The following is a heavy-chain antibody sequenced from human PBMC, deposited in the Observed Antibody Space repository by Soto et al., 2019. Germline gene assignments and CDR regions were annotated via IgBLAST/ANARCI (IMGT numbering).Heavy chain of an antibody. CDR1: GFTFSSYG. V-gene: IGHV3-33*01. D-gene: IGHD6-6*01. J-gene: IGHJ6*02. CDR2: IWYDGSNK. Sequence: LRLSCAASGFTFSSYGMHWVRQAPGKGLEWVAVIWYDGSNKYYADSVKGRFTISRDNSKNTLYLQMNSLRAEDTAVYYCARDQGAALRYYYGMDVWGQGTTVTVSS. CDR3: ARDQGAALRYYYGMDV.